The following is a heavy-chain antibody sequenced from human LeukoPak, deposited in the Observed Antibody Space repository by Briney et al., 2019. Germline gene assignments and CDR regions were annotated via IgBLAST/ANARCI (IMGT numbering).Heavy chain of an antibody. CDR2: IHNSGNT. V-gene: IGHV4-59*08. CDR3: ASQYDFWSFDP. J-gene: IGHJ5*02. D-gene: IGHD3-3*01. Sequence: SETLSLTCSVSGASISSYYWSWIRQPPGKGLEWIGYIHNSGNTNYNPSLKRRVTISVDTPKEELSLKLTSVTAADTAVYYCASQYDFWSFDPWGQGTLVTVSS. CDR1: GASISSYY.